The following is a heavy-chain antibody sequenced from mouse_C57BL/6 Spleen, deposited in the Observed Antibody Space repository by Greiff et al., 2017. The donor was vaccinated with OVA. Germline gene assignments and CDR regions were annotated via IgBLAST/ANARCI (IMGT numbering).Heavy chain of an antibody. V-gene: IGHV1-61*01. CDR3: ARRGSSLSWFAY. D-gene: IGHD1-1*01. J-gene: IGHJ3*01. Sequence: QVQLQQPGAELVRPGSSVKLSCKASGYTFTSYWMDWVKQRPGQGLEWIGNIYPSDSETHYNQKFKDKATLTVDKSSSTAYMQLSSLTSEDSAVYYCARRGSSLSWFAYWGQGTLVTVSA. CDR1: GYTFTSYW. CDR2: IYPSDSET.